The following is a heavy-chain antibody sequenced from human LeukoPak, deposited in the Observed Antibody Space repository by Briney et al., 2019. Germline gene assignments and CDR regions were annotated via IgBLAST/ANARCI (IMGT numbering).Heavy chain of an antibody. CDR3: ARAATQLWAAGPGVWFDP. D-gene: IGHD6-13*01. CDR1: GYTFTRYA. CDR2: INTNTGNP. V-gene: IGHV7-4-1*02. J-gene: IGHJ5*02. Sequence: ASVKVSCKASGYTFTRYAVNWVRQAPGQGLEWMGWINTNTGNPAYAQGFTGRFVFSLDISVSTAYLQISSLKAEDTAVYYCARAATQLWAAGPGVWFDPWGQGTLVTVSS.